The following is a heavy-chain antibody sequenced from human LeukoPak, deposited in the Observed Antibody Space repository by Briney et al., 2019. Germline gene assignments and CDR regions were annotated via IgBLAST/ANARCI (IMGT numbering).Heavy chain of an antibody. V-gene: IGHV1-69*13. D-gene: IGHD2-2*01. J-gene: IGHJ4*02. CDR1: GGTFSSYA. CDR2: IIPIFGTA. Sequence: SVKVSCKASGGTFSSYAISWVRQAPGQGLEWMGGIIPIFGTANYAQKFQGKVTITADESTSTAYMELSSLRSEDTAVYYCARYQPRTKGFDYWGQGTLVTVSS. CDR3: ARYQPRTKGFDY.